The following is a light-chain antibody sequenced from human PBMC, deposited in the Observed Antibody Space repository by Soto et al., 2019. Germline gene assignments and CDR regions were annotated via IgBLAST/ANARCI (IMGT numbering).Light chain of an antibody. Sequence: IHMTQSPSTLSASVEYRVTITCRASQSIVRWLAWYQQKQGKAPNLLIYDASTLKSGVPSRFSGSGYGTEFNLTISSLQTDNFATYYCQQYDTYPWTFGQGTKVDIK. J-gene: IGKJ1*01. V-gene: IGKV1-5*01. CDR1: QSIVRW. CDR3: QQYDTYPWT. CDR2: DAS.